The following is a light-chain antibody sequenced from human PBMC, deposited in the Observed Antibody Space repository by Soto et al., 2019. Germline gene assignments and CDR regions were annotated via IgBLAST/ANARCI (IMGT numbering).Light chain of an antibody. V-gene: IGLV2-14*01. CDR2: GNS. J-gene: IGLJ1*01. Sequence: QSALTQPASVSGSPGQSITISCTGTSGDVGTYNYVSWYQQHPGKAPKLLIFGNSNRPSGVPDRFSGSKSGTSASLAITGLQAEDEGDYYCQSYDSTLSARYVFGTGTKVTVL. CDR3: QSYDSTLSARYV. CDR1: SGDVGTYNY.